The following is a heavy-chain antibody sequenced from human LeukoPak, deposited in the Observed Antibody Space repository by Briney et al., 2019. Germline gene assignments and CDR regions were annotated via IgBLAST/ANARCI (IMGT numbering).Heavy chain of an antibody. Sequence: ASVKVSCKASGYTFTGYYMHWVRQAPGQGLEWMGWINPNSGGTNYAQKFQGRVTMTRDTSISTAYMELRSLRSDDTAVYYCARDADPNPSMTTVTTGAAFDIWGQGTMVTVSS. D-gene: IGHD4-17*01. CDR1: GYTFTGYY. V-gene: IGHV1-2*02. CDR3: ARDADPNPSMTTVTTGAAFDI. CDR2: INPNSGGT. J-gene: IGHJ3*02.